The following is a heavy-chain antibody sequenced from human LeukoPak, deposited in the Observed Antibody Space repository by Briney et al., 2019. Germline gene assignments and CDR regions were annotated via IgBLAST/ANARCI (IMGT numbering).Heavy chain of an antibody. CDR2: IRYDGSNK. Sequence: GGSLRLSCAASGFTVSSNYMSWVRQAPGKGLEWVAFIRYDGSNKYYADSVKGRFTISRDNSKNTLYLQMNSLRAEDTAVYYCAKDTSIVGAATPDYWGQGTLVTVSS. CDR3: AKDTSIVGAATPDY. D-gene: IGHD1-26*01. J-gene: IGHJ4*02. CDR1: GFTVSSNY. V-gene: IGHV3-30*02.